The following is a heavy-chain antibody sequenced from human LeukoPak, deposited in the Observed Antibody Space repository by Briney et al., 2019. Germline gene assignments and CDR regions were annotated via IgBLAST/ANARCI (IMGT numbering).Heavy chain of an antibody. D-gene: IGHD6-19*01. J-gene: IGHJ3*02. CDR3: ARADSSGWYIKRSDAFDI. CDR1: GFTFSSYS. V-gene: IGHV3-21*01. CDR2: ISRSSSYI. Sequence: GGSLRLSCAASGFTFSSYSMNWVRQAPGKGLEWVSSISRSSSYIYYADSVKGRFTISRDNAKNSLYLQMNNLRAEDTAVYYCARADSSGWYIKRSDAFDIWGQGTMVTVSS.